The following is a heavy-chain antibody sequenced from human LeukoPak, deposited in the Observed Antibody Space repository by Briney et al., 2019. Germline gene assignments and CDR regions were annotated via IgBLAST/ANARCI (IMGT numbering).Heavy chain of an antibody. CDR3: AKNEGGLVIISSP. J-gene: IGHJ5*02. V-gene: IGHV3-30*02. D-gene: IGHD3/OR15-3a*01. CDR1: RFTFSSYG. CDR2: TRNDESKK. Sequence: PGGXLRLSCAASRFTFSSYGMHWVRQAPGKGPEWVAFTRNDESKKYYVDSVKGRFTISRDNSKNTLYLQMNSLRAEDTAVYYCAKNEGGLVIISSPWGQGTLVTVSS.